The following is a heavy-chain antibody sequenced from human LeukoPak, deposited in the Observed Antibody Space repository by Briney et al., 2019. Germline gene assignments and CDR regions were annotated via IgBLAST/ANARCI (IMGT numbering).Heavy chain of an antibody. CDR3: AHRKATSWAHDY. Sequence: GGSLRLSCAPSGFTFSSYDMNWVRQTPGKGLEWLSTISASGGHTYYADSVRGRFTISRDNSKNTLSLQMNSLRAEDTAVYYCAHRKATSWAHDYWGQGTLVTVSS. V-gene: IGHV3-23*01. D-gene: IGHD2-2*01. CDR1: GFTFSSYD. CDR2: ISASGGHT. J-gene: IGHJ4*02.